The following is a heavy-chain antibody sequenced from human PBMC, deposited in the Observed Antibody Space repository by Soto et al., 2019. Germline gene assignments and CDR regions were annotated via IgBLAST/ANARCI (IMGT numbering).Heavy chain of an antibody. Sequence: GGSLRLSCTASGFTFGDYAMSWFRQAPGKGLEWVGFIRSKAYGGTTEYAASVKGRFTISRDDSKSIAYLQMNSLKTEDTAVYYCTREDGNYDFWSGRPPYWFDPWGQGTLVTVSS. CDR3: TREDGNYDFWSGRPPYWFDP. V-gene: IGHV3-49*03. D-gene: IGHD3-3*01. J-gene: IGHJ5*02. CDR2: IRSKAYGGTT. CDR1: GFTFGDYA.